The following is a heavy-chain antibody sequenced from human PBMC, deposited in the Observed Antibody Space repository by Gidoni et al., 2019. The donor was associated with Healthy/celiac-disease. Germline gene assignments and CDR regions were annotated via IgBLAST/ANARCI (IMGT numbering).Heavy chain of an antibody. V-gene: IGHV3-48*03. CDR2: ISSSGSTI. D-gene: IGHD5-12*01. Sequence: EVQLVESGGGLVQPGGSLRLSCAASGFTFSSYEMNWVRQAPGKGLEWVSYISSSGSTIYYADSVKGRFTISRDNAKNSLYLQMNSLRAEDTAVYYCARARSGYDWNLNYYYYYGMDVWGQGTTVTVSS. J-gene: IGHJ6*02. CDR3: ARARSGYDWNLNYYYYYGMDV. CDR1: GFTFSSYE.